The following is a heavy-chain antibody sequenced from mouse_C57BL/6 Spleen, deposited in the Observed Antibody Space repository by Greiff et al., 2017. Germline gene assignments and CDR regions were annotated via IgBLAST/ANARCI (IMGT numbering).Heavy chain of an antibody. V-gene: IGHV1-55*01. CDR2: IYPGSGST. J-gene: IGHJ4*01. Sequence: QVQLKQPGAELVKPGASVKMSCKASGYTFTSYWITWVKQRPGQGLEWIGDIYPGSGSTNYNEKFKSKATLTVDTSSSTAYMQLSSLTSEDSAVYYCARGGNSTYYAMDYWGQGTSVTVSS. CDR1: GYTFTSYW. CDR3: ARGGNSTYYAMDY. D-gene: IGHD2-1*01.